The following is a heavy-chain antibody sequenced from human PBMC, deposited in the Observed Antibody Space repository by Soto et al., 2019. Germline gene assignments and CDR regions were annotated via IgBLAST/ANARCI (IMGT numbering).Heavy chain of an antibody. D-gene: IGHD6-6*01. Sequence: GGSLRLSCAASGYSFTSYWIGWVRQMPGKGLEWMGIIYPGDSDTRYSPSFQGQVTISADKSISTAYLQWSSLKASDTAMYYCARHADSSSIDYWGQGTLVTVSS. CDR1: GYSFTSYW. CDR3: ARHADSSSIDY. CDR2: IYPGDSDT. V-gene: IGHV5-51*01. J-gene: IGHJ4*02.